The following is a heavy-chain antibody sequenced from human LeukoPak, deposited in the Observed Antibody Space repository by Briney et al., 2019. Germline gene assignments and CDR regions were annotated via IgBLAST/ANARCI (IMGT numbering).Heavy chain of an antibody. CDR2: INPNSGGT. V-gene: IGHV1-2*02. J-gene: IGHJ4*02. Sequence: ASVKVSCKASGYTFTGYYMHWVRQAPAQGLEWMGWINPNSGGTNYAQKFQGRVTMTRDTSISTAYMELSRLRPDATAVYYCARSPKNTPYYFDYWGQGTLVTVSS. D-gene: IGHD2/OR15-2a*01. CDR1: GYTFTGYY. CDR3: ARSPKNTPYYFDY.